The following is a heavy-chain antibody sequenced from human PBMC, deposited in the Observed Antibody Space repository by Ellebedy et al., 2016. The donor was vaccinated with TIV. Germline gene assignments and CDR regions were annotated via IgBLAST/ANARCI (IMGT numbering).Heavy chain of an antibody. CDR2: ISSSSSYI. V-gene: IGHV3-21*01. CDR1: GFIFSTYW. Sequence: GESLKISCAASGFIFSTYWMNWVRQAPGKGLEWVSSISSSSSYIYYADSVKGRFTISRDNAKNSLYLQMNSLRAEDTAVYYCARASPHYDYTHITYYCDYWGQGTLVTVSS. J-gene: IGHJ4*02. CDR3: ARASPHYDYTHITYYCDY. D-gene: IGHD3-16*01.